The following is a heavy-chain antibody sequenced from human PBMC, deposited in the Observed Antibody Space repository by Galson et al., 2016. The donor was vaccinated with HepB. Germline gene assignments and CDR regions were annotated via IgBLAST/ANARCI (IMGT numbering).Heavy chain of an antibody. CDR1: DLTISNYA. Sequence: SLRLSCAGSDLTISNYAMSWVRQAPGKGLEWVSGLSVSGSSTYYAESVKGRFTVSRDKSKNRLYLQMDSLRAEDTAVYYCAKGSGWLFDYWGQGTLVTVSS. V-gene: IGHV3-23*01. J-gene: IGHJ4*02. CDR3: AKGSGWLFDY. D-gene: IGHD6-19*01. CDR2: LSVSGSST.